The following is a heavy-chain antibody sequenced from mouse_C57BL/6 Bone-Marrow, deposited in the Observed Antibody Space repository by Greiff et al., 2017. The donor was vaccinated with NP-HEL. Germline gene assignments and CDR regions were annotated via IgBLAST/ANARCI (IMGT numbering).Heavy chain of an antibody. J-gene: IGHJ4*01. CDR3: ARRARDYSNYGAMDY. CDR1: GFSLSTSGMG. Sequence: VKLMESGPGILQSSQTLSLTCSFSGFSLSTSGMGVSWIRQPSGKGLEWLAHIYWDDDKRYNPSLKSRLTISKDTSRNQVFLKITSVDTADTATYYCARRARDYSNYGAMDYWGQGTSVTVSS. V-gene: IGHV8-12*01. D-gene: IGHD2-5*01. CDR2: IYWDDDK.